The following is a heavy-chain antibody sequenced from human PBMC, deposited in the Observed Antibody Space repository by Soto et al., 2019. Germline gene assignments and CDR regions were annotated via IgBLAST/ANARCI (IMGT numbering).Heavy chain of an antibody. Sequence: ASVKVSCKASGYTFTSYGISWVRQAPGQGLEWMGWISAYNGNTNYAQKLQGRVTMTTDTSTSTAYMELRSLRSDDTAVYYCARDRGFRITISLGEEMDVWGQGTTVTVSS. D-gene: IGHD3-3*01. CDR3: ARDRGFRITISLGEEMDV. CDR2: ISAYNGNT. J-gene: IGHJ6*02. CDR1: GYTFTSYG. V-gene: IGHV1-18*01.